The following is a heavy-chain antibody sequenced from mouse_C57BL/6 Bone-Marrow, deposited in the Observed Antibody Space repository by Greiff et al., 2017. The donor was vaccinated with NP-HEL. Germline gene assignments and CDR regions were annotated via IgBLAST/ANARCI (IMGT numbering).Heavy chain of an antibody. CDR1: GFTFSSYG. V-gene: IGHV5-6*01. D-gene: IGHD1-1*01. CDR2: ISSGGSYT. J-gene: IGHJ4*01. CDR3: ARHNYYGSSYCYAMDY. Sequence: EVKLMESGGDLVKPGGSLKLSCAASGFTFSSYGMSWVRQTPDKRLEWVATISSGGSYTYYPDSVKGRFTISRDNAKNTLYLQMSSLKSEDTAMYYCARHNYYGSSYCYAMDYRGQGTSVTVSS.